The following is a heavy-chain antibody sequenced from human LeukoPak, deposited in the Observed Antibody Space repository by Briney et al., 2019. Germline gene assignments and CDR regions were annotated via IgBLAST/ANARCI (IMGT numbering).Heavy chain of an antibody. V-gene: IGHV3-74*01. CDR1: GFTSFSNYW. CDR3: ARDRNYQLSPP. D-gene: IGHD2-2*01. Sequence: QTGGSLRLSCAASGFTSFSNYWIHWVRQAPGKGLVWVSRIKGDGSGTIYADSVKGRFTISRDNARNTVYLQMNSLRVEDTAVYYCARDRNYQLSPPWGQGTLVTVSS. CDR2: IKGDGSGT. J-gene: IGHJ4*02.